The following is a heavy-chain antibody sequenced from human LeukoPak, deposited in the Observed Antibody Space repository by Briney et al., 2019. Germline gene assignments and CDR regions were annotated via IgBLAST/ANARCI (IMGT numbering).Heavy chain of an antibody. CDR2: IYSDGSRT. CDR3: TRSGRGCSFDF. CDR1: GFTFSSYW. Sequence: GGSLRLSCAASGFTFSSYWMHWVRQGPGKGLVWVSRIYSDGSRTTYADSVKGRFTISGDNAKNTLYLQMNGLRVEDTAMYYCTRSGRGCSFDFWGRGTLVTVSS. V-gene: IGHV3-74*01. J-gene: IGHJ4*03. D-gene: IGHD1-26*01.